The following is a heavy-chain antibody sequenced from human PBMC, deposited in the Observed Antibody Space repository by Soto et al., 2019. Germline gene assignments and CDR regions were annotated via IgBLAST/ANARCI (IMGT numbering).Heavy chain of an antibody. CDR2: ISGSGGST. CDR1: GFTFSSYA. CDR3: AKVSDFTYYYYGIDV. J-gene: IGHJ6*02. V-gene: IGHV3-23*01. D-gene: IGHD3-3*01. Sequence: PGGSLRLSCAASGFTFSSYAMSWVRQAPGKGLEWVSAISGSGGSTYYADSVKGRFTISRDNSKNTLYLQMNSLRAEDTAVYYCAKVSDFTYYYYGIDVCGQGTTVTVSS.